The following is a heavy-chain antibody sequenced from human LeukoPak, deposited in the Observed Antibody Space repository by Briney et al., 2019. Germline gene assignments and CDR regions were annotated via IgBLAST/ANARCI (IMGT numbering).Heavy chain of an antibody. D-gene: IGHD3-16*01. CDR3: AKDWIMDY. CDR1: GFTFSSYA. J-gene: IGHJ4*02. V-gene: IGHV3-30*04. Sequence: PGGSLRLSCAASGFTFSSYAMHWARQAPGKGLEWVAVISYDGTKKYYADSVKGRFTISRDNSKNTLYLQMNSLRAEDTAVYYCAKDWIMDYWGQGTLVTVSS. CDR2: ISYDGTKK.